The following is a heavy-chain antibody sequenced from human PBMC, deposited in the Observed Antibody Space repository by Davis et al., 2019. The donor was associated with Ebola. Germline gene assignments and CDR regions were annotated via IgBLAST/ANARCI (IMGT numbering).Heavy chain of an antibody. CDR3: AKERGAQYYDFWSGYLGY. Sequence: SLKISCAASGFTFDDYAMHWVRQAPGKGLEWVSGISWNSGSIGYADSVKGRFTISRDNSKNTLYLQMNSLRAEDTAVYYCAKERGAQYYDFWSGYLGYWGQGTLVTVSS. J-gene: IGHJ4*02. V-gene: IGHV3-9*01. D-gene: IGHD3-3*01. CDR2: ISWNSGSI. CDR1: GFTFDDYA.